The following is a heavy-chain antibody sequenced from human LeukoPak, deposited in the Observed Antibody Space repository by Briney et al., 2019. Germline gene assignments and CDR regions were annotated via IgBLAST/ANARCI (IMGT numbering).Heavy chain of an antibody. J-gene: IGHJ5*02. CDR3: GRFTERIWFDP. V-gene: IGHV1-2*02. Sequence: SEKLSRKASGYTFTGYYMHWVRHPPRQGLEWMGWINTNSGGTNNAQKFLGRVTTTPETPISTHSTSMSRPRTDATPAYYCGRFTERIWFDPWGQRTLVTVS. CDR1: GYTFTGYY. CDR2: INTNSGGT. D-gene: IGHD2-8*02.